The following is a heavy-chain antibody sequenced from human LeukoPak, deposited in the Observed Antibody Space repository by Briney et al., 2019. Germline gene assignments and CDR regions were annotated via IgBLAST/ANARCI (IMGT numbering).Heavy chain of an antibody. CDR3: ATPPCSGSYYGDLLAHHDY. CDR2: NSGSGGST. J-gene: IGHJ4*02. Sequence: GGSLRLSCAASGFTFSSYAMRWVRHAPGKGLEWVSANSGSGGSTYYADSVKGRFTISRHNSKNTLYLQVHSVRAEDTAVYYCATPPCSGSYYGDLLAHHDYLGEGTMVAVCS. D-gene: IGHD3-10*02. CDR1: GFTFSSYA. V-gene: IGHV3-23*01.